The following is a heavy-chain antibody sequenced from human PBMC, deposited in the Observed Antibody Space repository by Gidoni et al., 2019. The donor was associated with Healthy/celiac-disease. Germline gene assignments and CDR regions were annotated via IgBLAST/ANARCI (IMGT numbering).Heavy chain of an antibody. CDR1: GGSISSSSYY. Sequence: QLQLQESGPGLVKPSESLSLTCTVSGGSISSSSYYWGWIRQPPGKGLEWIGSIYYSGRTYYNPSLKSRVTISVDTSKNQFSLKLSSVTAADTAVDYCARHLGDGYNSFFDYWGQGTLVTVAS. V-gene: IGHV4-39*01. CDR3: ARHLGDGYNSFFDY. J-gene: IGHJ4*02. D-gene: IGHD5-12*01. CDR2: IYYSGRT.